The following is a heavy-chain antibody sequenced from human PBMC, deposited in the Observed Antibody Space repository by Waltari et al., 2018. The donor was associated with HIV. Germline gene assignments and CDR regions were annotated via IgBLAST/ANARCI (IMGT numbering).Heavy chain of an antibody. V-gene: IGHV3-7*01. J-gene: IGHJ5*02. D-gene: IGHD3-10*01. Sequence: EVQLVESGGGLVQPGGSLRLSCAAPGFTFSSYWMRWVRQAPGKGLDWVANIKQDGSEKYYVDSVKGRFTISRDNAKNSLYLQMNSLRAEDTAVYYCAGGGVLLWFGDLNWFDPWGQGTLVTVSS. CDR2: IKQDGSEK. CDR1: GFTFSSYW. CDR3: AGGGVLLWFGDLNWFDP.